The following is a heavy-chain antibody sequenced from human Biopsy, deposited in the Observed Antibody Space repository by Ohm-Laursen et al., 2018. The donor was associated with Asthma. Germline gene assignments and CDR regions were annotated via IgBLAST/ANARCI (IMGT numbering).Heavy chain of an antibody. CDR2: PFYSGGT. J-gene: IGHJ4*02. CDR3: ARAQDYYDSRGYYRSFDY. D-gene: IGHD3-22*01. V-gene: IGHV4-31*11. Sequence: SQTLSLTCAVSGDSINSGGYSWDWIRQPPRKGLGWNAYPFYSGGTYYNPSLKSRVSISIDTSKNQFSLKLSSVTAADTAVYYCARAQDYYDSRGYYRSFDYWGQGTLVTVSS. CDR1: GDSINSGGYS.